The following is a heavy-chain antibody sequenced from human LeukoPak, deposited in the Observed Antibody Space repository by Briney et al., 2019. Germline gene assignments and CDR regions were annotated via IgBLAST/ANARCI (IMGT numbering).Heavy chain of an antibody. CDR2: IRSSSSTR. CDR1: GLTFSSHS. Sequence: GGSLRLSCAASGLTFSSHSMNWVRQAPGKGLEWISHIRSSSSTRTTYYADSVKGRFTIPRDDATNSLYLQMNSLRGEDTAVYYCASWAGTTAGFSGPFDFWGQGTLVTVSS. CDR3: ASWAGTTAGFSGPFDF. D-gene: IGHD6-25*01. J-gene: IGHJ4*02. V-gene: IGHV3-48*01.